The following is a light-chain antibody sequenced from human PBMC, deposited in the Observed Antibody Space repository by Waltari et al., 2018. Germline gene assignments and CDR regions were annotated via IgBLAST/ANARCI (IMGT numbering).Light chain of an antibody. CDR3: HVCDFSRDVVV. J-gene: IGLJ2*01. Sequence: VLTQEPSVSVAPGEAATLTCRGDNLARKPVHWYQQRPGQAPKMVLYYDSARPSGVPERFSGSTSGNLATLTISGVEADDEADYYCHVCDFSRDVVVFGGGTKLTVL. V-gene: IGLV3-21*04. CDR1: NLARKP. CDR2: YDS.